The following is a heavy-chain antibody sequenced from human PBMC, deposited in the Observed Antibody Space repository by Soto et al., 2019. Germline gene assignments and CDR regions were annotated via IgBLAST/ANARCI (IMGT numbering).Heavy chain of an antibody. CDR1: GGSISSSSYY. V-gene: IGHV4-39*01. Sequence: PSETLSLTCTVSGGSISSSSYYWAWIRQPPGKGLEWIGNIYYSGTTYYNPSLQSRVTISVDTSKNQFSLKLSSVTATDTAVYYRARHIRPRAPSHFDYWGQGTLVTVSS. CDR2: IYYSGTT. D-gene: IGHD6-6*01. CDR3: ARHIRPRAPSHFDY. J-gene: IGHJ4*02.